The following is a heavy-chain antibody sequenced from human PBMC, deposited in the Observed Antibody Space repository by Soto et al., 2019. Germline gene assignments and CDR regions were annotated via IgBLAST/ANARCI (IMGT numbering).Heavy chain of an antibody. Sequence: ASVKVSCKASGYTVTSYGISWVRQAPGQGLEWMGWISAYNGNTNYAQKLQGRVTMTTDTSTSTAYMELRSLRSDDTAVYYCARAVTTNFYYYYYMDVWGKGTTVTVSS. D-gene: IGHD4-17*01. CDR3: ARAVTTNFYYYYYMDV. CDR2: ISAYNGNT. CDR1: GYTVTSYG. J-gene: IGHJ6*03. V-gene: IGHV1-18*01.